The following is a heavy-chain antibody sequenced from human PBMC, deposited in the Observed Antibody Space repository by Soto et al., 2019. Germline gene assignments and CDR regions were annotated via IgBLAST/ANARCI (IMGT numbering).Heavy chain of an antibody. D-gene: IGHD2-15*01. CDR3: ARPSIVVVVAATPSLAFDI. CDR2: IYYSGST. Sequence: QLQLQESGPGLVKPSETLSLTCTVSGGSISSSSYYWGWIRQPPGKGLEWIGRIYYSGSTYYNPSLESRVPISVDTSKNQFSLKLSSVTAADTAVYYCARPSIVVVVAATPSLAFDIWGQGTMVTVSS. V-gene: IGHV4-39*01. CDR1: GGSISSSSYY. J-gene: IGHJ3*02.